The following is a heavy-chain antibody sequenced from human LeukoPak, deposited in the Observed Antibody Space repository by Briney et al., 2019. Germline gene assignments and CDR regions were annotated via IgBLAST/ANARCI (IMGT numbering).Heavy chain of an antibody. V-gene: IGHV3-23*01. Sequence: PGGSLRLPCATSGFTFSSYAMSWVRQVPGKGLEWVSTISASGGSTYYADSVKGRFTISRDNSKNTLYLQMNSLRAEDTAVYYCAKDRACTSTSCFLDWFDPWGQGTLVTVSS. D-gene: IGHD2-2*01. CDR2: ISASGGST. J-gene: IGHJ5*02. CDR3: AKDRACTSTSCFLDWFDP. CDR1: GFTFSSYA.